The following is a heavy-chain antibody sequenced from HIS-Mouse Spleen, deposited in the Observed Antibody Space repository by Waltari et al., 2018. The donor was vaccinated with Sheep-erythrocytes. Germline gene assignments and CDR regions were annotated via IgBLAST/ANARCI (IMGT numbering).Heavy chain of an antibody. Sequence: EVQMVESGGGLVKPGGSLRLSCAASGFTFSRYSMSWVRQAPGKGLEWVSSISSSSSYIYYADSVKGRFTISRDNAKNSLYLQMNSLRAEDTAVYYCARDPSRGYSYGWDYFDYWGQGTLVTVSS. CDR3: ARDPSRGYSYGWDYFDY. CDR2: ISSSSSYI. D-gene: IGHD5-18*01. V-gene: IGHV3-21*01. CDR1: GFTFSRYS. J-gene: IGHJ4*02.